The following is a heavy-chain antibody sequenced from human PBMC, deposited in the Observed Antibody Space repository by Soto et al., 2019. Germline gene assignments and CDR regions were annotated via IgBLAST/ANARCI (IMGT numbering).Heavy chain of an antibody. Sequence: SETLSLTCAVYGGSFSGYYWSWIRQPPGKGLEWIGEINHSGSTNYNPSLKSRVTISVDTSKNQFSLKLSSVTAADTAVYYCARGMLWPTTQLNYWGQGTLVTSPQ. CDR2: INHSGST. D-gene: IGHD2-2*01. CDR1: GGSFSGYY. J-gene: IGHJ4*02. V-gene: IGHV4-34*01. CDR3: ARGMLWPTTQLNY.